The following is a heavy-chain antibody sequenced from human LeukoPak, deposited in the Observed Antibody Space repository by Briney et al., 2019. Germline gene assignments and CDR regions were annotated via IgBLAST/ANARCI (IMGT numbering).Heavy chain of an antibody. CDR2: INAGNGNK. CDR1: GYTFTSYA. D-gene: IGHD2-15*01. CDR3: ARALGYCSGGSCHDWFDP. J-gene: IGHJ5*02. Sequence: ASVKVSCRASGYTFTSYAMHWVRQAPGQRLEWRAWINAGNGNKKYSQKFQGRVTITRDTSASTAYMELSSLRSEDTAVYYCARALGYCSGGSCHDWFDPWGQGTLVTVSS. V-gene: IGHV1-3*01.